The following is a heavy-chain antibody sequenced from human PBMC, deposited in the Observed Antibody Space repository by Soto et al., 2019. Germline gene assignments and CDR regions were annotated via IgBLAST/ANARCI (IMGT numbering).Heavy chain of an antibody. CDR3: ARALITIFGVVRLAPTYYYYGMDV. CDR2: IIPIFGTA. CDR1: GGTFSSYA. D-gene: IGHD3-3*01. J-gene: IGHJ6*02. V-gene: IGHV1-69*13. Sequence: SVKVSCKASGGTFSSYAISWVRQAPGQGLEWMGGIIPIFGTANYAQKFQGRVTITADESTSTAYMELSSPRSEDTAVYYCARALITIFGVVRLAPTYYYYGMDVWGQGTTVTVSS.